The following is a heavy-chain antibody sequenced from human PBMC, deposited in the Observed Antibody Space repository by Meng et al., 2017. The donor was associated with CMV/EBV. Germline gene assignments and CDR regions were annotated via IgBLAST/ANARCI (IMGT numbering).Heavy chain of an antibody. CDR3: AKTRLSIAATYLDY. D-gene: IGHD6-6*01. Sequence: GESLKISCAASGFTFSSYAMNWVRQAPGKGLEWVSAVTDSGGSTYYADSVKGRFTISRDNSKNTLYLQMNSLRAEDTAVYYCAKTRLSIAATYLDYWGQGTLVTVSS. J-gene: IGHJ4*02. CDR2: VTDSGGST. V-gene: IGHV3-23*01. CDR1: GFTFSSYA.